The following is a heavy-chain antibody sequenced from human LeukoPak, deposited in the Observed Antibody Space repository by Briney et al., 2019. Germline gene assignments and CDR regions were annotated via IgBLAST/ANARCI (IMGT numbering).Heavy chain of an antibody. CDR1: GFTLSSYE. CDR2: INRNGDST. CDR3: ARKGLGGELGGFDS. D-gene: IGHD1-26*01. Sequence: RSGGSLRLSCAASGFTLSSYEMSWIRQAPGKGLEWVSGINRNGDSTGYADFVKGRFTISRDNAKNSLYLQMNSLRVDDTALYHCARKGLGGELGGFDSWGQGTLVTVSS. J-gene: IGHJ4*02. V-gene: IGHV3-20*01.